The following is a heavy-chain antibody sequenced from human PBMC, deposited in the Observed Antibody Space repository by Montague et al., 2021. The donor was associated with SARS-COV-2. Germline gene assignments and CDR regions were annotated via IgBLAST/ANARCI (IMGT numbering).Heavy chain of an antibody. J-gene: IGHJ4*02. V-gene: IGHV6-1*01. CDR1: GDSVSSTSAA. CDR2: TYFTSKWSS. CDR3: ARLGFDWNNWGMREFYFDY. Sequence: CAISGDSVSSTSAAWNWIRQSPSRGLEWLGRTYFTSKWSSEYALSVKSRLIISPDTSKNQFSLRLMSVTPDDTAVYYCARLGFDWNNWGMREFYFDYWGQGTLVTVSS. D-gene: IGHD1/OR15-1a*01.